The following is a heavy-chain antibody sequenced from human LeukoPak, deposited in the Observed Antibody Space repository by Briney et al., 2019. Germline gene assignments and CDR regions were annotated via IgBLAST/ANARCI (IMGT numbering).Heavy chain of an antibody. CDR3: ARGRGGYDMGNFDY. CDR2: IYYSGST. CDR1: GGSISSYY. V-gene: IGHV4-59*01. J-gene: IGHJ4*02. Sequence: SETLSLTCTVSGGSISSYYWSWIRQPPGKGLEWIGYIYYSGSTNYNPSLKSRVTISVDTSKNQFSLKLSSVTAADTAVYYCARGRGGYDMGNFDYWGQGTLVTVSS. D-gene: IGHD5-12*01.